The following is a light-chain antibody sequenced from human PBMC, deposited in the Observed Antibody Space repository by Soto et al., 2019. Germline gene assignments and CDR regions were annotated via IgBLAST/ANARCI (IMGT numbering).Light chain of an antibody. CDR1: QTITTY. Sequence: DIQMTQSPSSLSASVGDRVTISCRARQTITTYLNWYQQKPGKAPQLLIYGASILQSGVPSRFTGSGSGTDFTLTISSLQPYDFATYHCQQTHSTPWTFGQGTKVELK. CDR2: GAS. V-gene: IGKV1-39*01. J-gene: IGKJ1*01. CDR3: QQTHSTPWT.